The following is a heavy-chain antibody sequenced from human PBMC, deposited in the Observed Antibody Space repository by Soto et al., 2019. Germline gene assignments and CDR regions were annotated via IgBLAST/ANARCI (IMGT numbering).Heavy chain of an antibody. CDR2: IYYSGST. D-gene: IGHD4-17*01. CDR3: ASAEGYGDPCAY. CDR1: GGSISSGGYY. J-gene: IGHJ4*02. V-gene: IGHV4-31*03. Sequence: QVQLQESGPGLVKPSQTLSLTCTVSGGSISSGGYYWSWISQPPGKGLEWIGNIYYSGSTYSNPFLKSRVTISVDTSKNQFSLKLSSVTAADTAVYYCASAEGYGDPCAYWGKGTLVTVSS.